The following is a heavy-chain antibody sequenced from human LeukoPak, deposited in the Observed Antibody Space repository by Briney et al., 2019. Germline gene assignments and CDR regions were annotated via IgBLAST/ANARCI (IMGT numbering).Heavy chain of an antibody. V-gene: IGHV1-69*05. CDR1: GGTFSSYA. D-gene: IGHD6-6*01. J-gene: IGHJ5*02. CDR2: IIPIFGTA. Sequence: SVKVSCKASGGTFSSYAISWVRQAPGQGLEWMGRIIPIFGTANYAQKFQGRVTITTDESTSTAYMELSSLRSEDTAVYYCARLVDSSSSGGFWFDPWGQGTLVTVSS. CDR3: ARLVDSSSSGGFWFDP.